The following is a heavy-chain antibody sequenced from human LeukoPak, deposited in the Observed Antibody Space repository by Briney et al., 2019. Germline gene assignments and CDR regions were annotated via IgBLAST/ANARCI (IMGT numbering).Heavy chain of an antibody. J-gene: IGHJ4*02. CDR1: GFTFITYA. D-gene: IGHD6-19*01. CDR2: VKGDGVTT. V-gene: IGHV3-43*02. Sequence: GGSLRLSCAASGFTFITYAMTWVRQAPGKGLDWVSLVKGDGVTTDYANSVKGRFTVSRDNSKNSLYLQMSNLRTEDTALYYCVRDTGSGWDFDYWGQGTLVTVSS. CDR3: VRDTGSGWDFDY.